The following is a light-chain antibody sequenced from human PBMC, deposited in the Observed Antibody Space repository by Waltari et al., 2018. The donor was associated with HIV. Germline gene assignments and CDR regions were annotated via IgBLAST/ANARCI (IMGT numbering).Light chain of an antibody. V-gene: IGKV1-16*02. Sequence: DVQMTQSPSSLSASIGDKVIISCRTSQVISNLLAWFQQKPGKAPKSLIYGASTLQTGVPSSKFSGAGSGTDFTLTITNLQPEDVATYYGQQYTSFPLTFGGGTTVE. CDR2: GAS. CDR3: QQYTSFPLT. J-gene: IGKJ4*01. CDR1: QVISNL.